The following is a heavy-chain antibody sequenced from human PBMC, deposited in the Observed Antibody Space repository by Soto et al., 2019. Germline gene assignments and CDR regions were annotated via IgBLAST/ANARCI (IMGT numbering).Heavy chain of an antibody. CDR2: IYYSGST. J-gene: IGHJ4*02. V-gene: IGHV4-61*05. D-gene: IGHD5-18*01. CDR3: ARHGSYGYRWYFDY. Sequence: PSETLSLTCTVSGGSISSSSYYWGWIRQPPGKGLEWIGYIYYSGSTNYNPSLKSRVTISVDTSKNQFSLKLSSVTAADTAVYYCARHGSYGYRWYFDYWGQGTLVTVSS. CDR1: GGSISSSSYY.